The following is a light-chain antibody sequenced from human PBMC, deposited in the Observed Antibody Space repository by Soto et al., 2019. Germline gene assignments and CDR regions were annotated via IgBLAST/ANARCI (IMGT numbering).Light chain of an antibody. CDR1: QGISSA. V-gene: IGKV1-27*01. CDR2: DAS. CDR3: QKYKSAPYT. J-gene: IGKJ3*01. Sequence: IQLTQSPSSLSASVGDRFTITCRASQGISSALAWYQQKPGKAPKLLVYDASTLQSGVPSRFSGSGSGTDFTLTINSLQPEDVATYYCQKYKSAPYTFGPGTTVDIK.